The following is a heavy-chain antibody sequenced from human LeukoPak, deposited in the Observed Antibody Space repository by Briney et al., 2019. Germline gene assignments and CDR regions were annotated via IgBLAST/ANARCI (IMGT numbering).Heavy chain of an antibody. J-gene: IGHJ6*02. D-gene: IGHD3-3*01. V-gene: IGHV1-69*13. CDR2: IIPIFGTA. Sequence: SVKVSCKASGGTFSSYAIGWVRQAPGQGLEWMGGIIPIFGTANYAQKFQGRVTITADESTSTAYMELSSLRSEDTAVYYCARDTIFGGARDRYYYGMTVWGQGPTVTVSS. CDR1: GGTFSSYA. CDR3: ARDTIFGGARDRYYYGMTV.